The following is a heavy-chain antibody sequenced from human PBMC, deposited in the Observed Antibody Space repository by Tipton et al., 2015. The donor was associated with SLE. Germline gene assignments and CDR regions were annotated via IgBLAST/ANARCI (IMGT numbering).Heavy chain of an antibody. CDR3: ARERTGTTGDRDY. V-gene: IGHV4-59*12. Sequence: TLSLTCTVSGGSISSYYWSWIRQPPGKGLEWIGYIYYRGSTNYNPSLKSRVTISVDTSKNQFSLKLSSVTAADTAVYYCARERTGTTGDRDYWGQGTLVTVSS. CDR1: GGSISSYY. J-gene: IGHJ4*02. D-gene: IGHD1-1*01. CDR2: IYYRGST.